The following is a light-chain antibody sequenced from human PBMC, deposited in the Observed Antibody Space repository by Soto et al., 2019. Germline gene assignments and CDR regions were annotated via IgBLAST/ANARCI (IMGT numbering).Light chain of an antibody. Sequence: EIVMTQSTATLSVSPGERATLSCRASQSVSSNLAWYQQKPGQAPRLLIYGASTRATGIPARFSGSGSGTEFTLTISSLQSEDFAVYYCQQYNNWPPLYSFGQGNKLEIK. CDR3: QQYNNWPPLYS. CDR1: QSVSSN. J-gene: IGKJ2*01. V-gene: IGKV3-15*01. CDR2: GAS.